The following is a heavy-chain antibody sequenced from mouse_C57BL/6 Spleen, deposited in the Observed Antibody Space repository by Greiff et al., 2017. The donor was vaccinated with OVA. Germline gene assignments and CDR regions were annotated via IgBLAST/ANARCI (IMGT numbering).Heavy chain of an antibody. V-gene: IGHV7-3*01. CDR1: GFTFTDYY. CDR2: IRNKANGYTT. Sequence: EVKVVESGGGLVQPGGSLSLSCAASGFTFTDYYMSWVRQPPGKALEWLGFIRNKANGYTTEYSASVKGRFTISRDTSQSILYLQMNALRAEDSATYCCARYYGNYKWYFDVWGTGTTVTVSS. CDR3: ARYYGNYKWYFDV. D-gene: IGHD2-1*01. J-gene: IGHJ1*03.